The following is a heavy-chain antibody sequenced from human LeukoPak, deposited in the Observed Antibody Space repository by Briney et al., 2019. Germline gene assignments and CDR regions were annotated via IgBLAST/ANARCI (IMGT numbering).Heavy chain of an antibody. Sequence: GGSLRLSCTASGLTFSTSGFNWVRQAPGKGLEWVSAISGSGGSTYYADSVKGRFTISRDNSKNTLYLQMNSLRAEDTAVYYCAKDLIEYYYDSSGGYYFDYWGQGTLVTVSS. CDR2: ISGSGGST. V-gene: IGHV3-23*01. J-gene: IGHJ4*02. CDR1: GLTFSTSG. D-gene: IGHD3-22*01. CDR3: AKDLIEYYYDSSGGYYFDY.